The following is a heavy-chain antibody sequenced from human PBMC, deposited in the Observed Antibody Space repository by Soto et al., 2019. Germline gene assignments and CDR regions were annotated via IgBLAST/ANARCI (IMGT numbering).Heavy chain of an antibody. CDR2: IDPSDSYT. D-gene: IGHD2-2*01. V-gene: IGHV5-10-1*01. Sequence: GKGLEWMGRIDPSDSYTNYSPSFQGHVTISADKSISTAYLQWSSLKASDTAMYYCARAIGNIVVVPAADYYYGMDVWGQGTTVTVSS. CDR3: ARAIGNIVVVPAADYYYGMDV. J-gene: IGHJ6*02.